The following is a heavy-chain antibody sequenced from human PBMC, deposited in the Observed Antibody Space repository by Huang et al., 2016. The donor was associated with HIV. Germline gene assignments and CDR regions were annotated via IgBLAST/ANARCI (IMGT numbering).Heavy chain of an antibody. V-gene: IGHV4-39*01. Sequence: QLQLQESGPGLVKPSETLSLTCTVSGGSISSSSYYWGWIRQPPGKGLGWLGSIYYRGSTYYNPSLKSRVTISVDTSKNQFSLKLSSVTAADTAVYYCARRPIAVSANWFDPWGQGTPVTVSS. CDR2: IYYRGST. CDR3: ARRPIAVSANWFDP. CDR1: GGSISSSSYY. J-gene: IGHJ5*02. D-gene: IGHD2-15*01.